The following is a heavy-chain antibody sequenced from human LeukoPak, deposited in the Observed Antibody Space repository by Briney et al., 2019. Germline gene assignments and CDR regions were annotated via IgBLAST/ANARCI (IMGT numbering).Heavy chain of an antibody. D-gene: IGHD3-10*01. Sequence: PGGSLRLSCAASGFTFSDYYMSWIREAPGRGVEWISYIAISGSTIEYHAVSVKGPFTISSDNANNSLYLRMNSLRAEDTAIYYCARVRMWSGDFLWGQGTLVTVSS. CDR3: ARVRMWSGDFL. CDR2: IAISGSTIE. J-gene: IGHJ4*02. CDR1: GFTFSDYY. V-gene: IGHV3-11*01.